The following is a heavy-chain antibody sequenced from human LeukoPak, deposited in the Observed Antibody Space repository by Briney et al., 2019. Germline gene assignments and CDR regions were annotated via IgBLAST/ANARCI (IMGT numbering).Heavy chain of an antibody. CDR3: ARDSEVSGSYYFDY. CDR1: GYTFTGYY. Sequence: ASVRVSCKASGYTFTGYYMHWVRQAPGQGLEWMGWINPNSGGTNYAQRFQGRVTMTRDTSISTAYMELSRLRSDDTAVYYCARDSEVSGSYYFDYWGQEPWSPSPQ. V-gene: IGHV1-2*02. CDR2: INPNSGGT. J-gene: IGHJ4*01. D-gene: IGHD1-26*01.